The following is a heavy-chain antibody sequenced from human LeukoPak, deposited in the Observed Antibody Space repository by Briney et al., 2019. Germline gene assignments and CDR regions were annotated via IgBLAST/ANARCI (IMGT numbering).Heavy chain of an antibody. CDR2: LFYTGNT. V-gene: IGHV4-39*07. Sequence: SEPLSLTCTVSGGSINSGDYYWTWIRQPPGRGLEWIGSLFYTGNTYYNPSLKTRVTISIDTSKNQFSLKLSSVTAADTAVYYCARENIVSTRDFDYWGQGTLVTVSS. J-gene: IGHJ4*02. CDR1: GGSINSGDYY. CDR3: ARENIVSTRDFDY. D-gene: IGHD5/OR15-5a*01.